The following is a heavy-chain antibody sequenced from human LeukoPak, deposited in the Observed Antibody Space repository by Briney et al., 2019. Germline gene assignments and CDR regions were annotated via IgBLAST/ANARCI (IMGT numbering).Heavy chain of an antibody. D-gene: IGHD3-22*01. V-gene: IGHV4-34*01. CDR1: GGSFSDYY. CDR2: INHSGST. CDR3: ARGYDSSAYYPFNY. Sequence: PSETLSLTCAVYGGSFSDYYWTWIRQPPGKALEWIGEINHSGSTNYNPSLKSRVTISVDTSKNQFSLMLSSVTAADTAVYYCARGYDSSAYYPFNYWGQGTLVTVSS. J-gene: IGHJ4*02.